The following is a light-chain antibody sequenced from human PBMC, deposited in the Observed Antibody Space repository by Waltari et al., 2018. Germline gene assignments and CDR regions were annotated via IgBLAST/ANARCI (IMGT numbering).Light chain of an antibody. CDR1: NSALAVYNY. CDR2: DVN. V-gene: IGLV2-14*03. J-gene: IGLJ3*02. Sequence: QSALTQPASVSGSPGPSITIPCTGSNSALAVYNYVPWYQHHPGQAPKLILFDVNNRPSGVSNRFSGSKSGNTTSLTISGLQPDDEADYYCSSYTSSSTVFGGGTKLTVL. CDR3: SSYTSSSTV.